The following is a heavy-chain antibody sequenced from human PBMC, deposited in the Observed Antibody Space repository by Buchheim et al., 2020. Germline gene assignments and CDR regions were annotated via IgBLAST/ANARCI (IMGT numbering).Heavy chain of an antibody. CDR1: GFTFSSYG. J-gene: IGHJ6*02. Sequence: QVQLVESGGGVVQPGRSLRLSCAASGFTFSSYGMHWVRQAPGKGLEWVAVIWYDGSNKYYADSVKGRFTISRDNSKNTLYLQMNSLRAEDTAVYYCARVLRSRLVRYYYYGMDVWGQGTT. CDR3: ARVLRSRLVRYYYYGMDV. CDR2: IWYDGSNK. V-gene: IGHV3-33*01. D-gene: IGHD6-19*01.